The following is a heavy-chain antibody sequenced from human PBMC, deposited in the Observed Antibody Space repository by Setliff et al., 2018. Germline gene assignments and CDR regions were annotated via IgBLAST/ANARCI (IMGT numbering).Heavy chain of an antibody. D-gene: IGHD3-10*01. CDR3: AKAVDYYGSGGGFDY. J-gene: IGHJ4*02. CDR2: ISRSSTYK. CDR1: GFTFSCYS. Sequence: PGGSLRLSCAASGFTFSCYSMNWVRQAPGKGLEWVSYISRSSTYKYYADSMKGRFTISRDNAKNSLYLQMNSLRAEDMALYYCAKAVDYYGSGGGFDYWGQGTLVTVSS. V-gene: IGHV3-21*05.